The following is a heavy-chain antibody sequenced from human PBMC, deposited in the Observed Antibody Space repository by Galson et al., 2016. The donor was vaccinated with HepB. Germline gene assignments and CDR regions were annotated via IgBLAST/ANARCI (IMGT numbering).Heavy chain of an antibody. CDR3: ARAVLPNYGMDV. D-gene: IGHD3-3*01. CDR2: ISAYNGNT. J-gene: IGHJ6*02. Sequence: SVKVSCKASRYTFTNYGISWVRQAPGQGLEWMGWISAYNGNTNYAQKFQGRGTMTTDTSTSTAYLELRSLKSDDTAVYYCARAVLPNYGMDVWGQGTTVTVSS. CDR1: RYTFTNYG. V-gene: IGHV1-18*01.